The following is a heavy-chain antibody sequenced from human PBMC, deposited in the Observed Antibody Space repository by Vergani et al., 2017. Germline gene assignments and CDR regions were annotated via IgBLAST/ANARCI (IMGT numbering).Heavy chain of an antibody. CDR1: GGSMSGYY. V-gene: IGHV4-59*01. Sequence: QVRLQESGPGLVKPSETLSLTCSVPGGSMSGYYWSWIRQPPGKELEWIGYMYHSGSTNYNPSLETRVTISGDTSKKQFSLKLNSVTAADTAVFYCGRVADFYGLWSRLLDLWGQGILVTVSS. CDR3: GRVADFYGLWSRLLDL. D-gene: IGHD3-10*01. CDR2: MYHSGST. J-gene: IGHJ5*02.